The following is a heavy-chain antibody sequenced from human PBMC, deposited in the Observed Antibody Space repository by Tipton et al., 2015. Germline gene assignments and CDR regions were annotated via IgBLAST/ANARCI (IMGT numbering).Heavy chain of an antibody. V-gene: IGHV4-61*01. Sequence: LRLSCTVSGGSVTSSTYYWSWIRQPPGKGLEWIGYISYSGSTNYNPSLKTRLTISVDTSKNQLSLKLRSVTAADTAVYYCARASSSWSDYYYALDVWGQGTTVTVSS. D-gene: IGHD6-13*01. CDR2: ISYSGST. CDR1: GGSVTSSTYY. CDR3: ARASSSWSDYYYALDV. J-gene: IGHJ6*02.